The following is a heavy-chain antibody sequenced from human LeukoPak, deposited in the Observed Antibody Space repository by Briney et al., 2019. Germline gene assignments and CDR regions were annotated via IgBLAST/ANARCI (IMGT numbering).Heavy chain of an antibody. D-gene: IGHD3-10*01. CDR1: GFTFSDYY. Sequence: PGGSLRLSCAASGFTFSDYYMSWIRQAPGKGLEWVSYISSSGSTIYYADSVKGRFTISRDNAKNSLYLQMNSLRAEDTAVYYCAREKNVLLWFGEYRGHYWAQGTLVTVSS. V-gene: IGHV3-11*01. CDR3: AREKNVLLWFGEYRGHY. CDR2: ISSSGSTI. J-gene: IGHJ4*02.